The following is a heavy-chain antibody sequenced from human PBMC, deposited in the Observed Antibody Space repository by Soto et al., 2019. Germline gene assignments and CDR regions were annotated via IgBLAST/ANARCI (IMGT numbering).Heavy chain of an antibody. Sequence: PGGSLRLSCAASGFTFSSYAMSWVRQAPGKGLEWVSAISGSGGSTYYADSVKGRFTISRDNSKNTLYLQMNSLRAEDTAVYYCAKVSSVVAATPPGYWGQGTLVTAPQ. V-gene: IGHV3-23*01. CDR2: ISGSGGST. J-gene: IGHJ4*02. CDR1: GFTFSSYA. D-gene: IGHD2-15*01. CDR3: AKVSSVVAATPPGY.